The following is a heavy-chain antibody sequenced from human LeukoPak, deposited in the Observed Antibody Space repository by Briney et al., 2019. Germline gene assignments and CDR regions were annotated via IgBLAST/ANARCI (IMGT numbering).Heavy chain of an antibody. CDR3: ARSADGWYTRTHDY. CDR1: GGSISSANW. J-gene: IGHJ4*02. CDR2: MYHSGST. V-gene: IGHV4-4*02. Sequence: SETLSLTCVVSGGSISSANWWSWVRPPPGKGLEWIGEMYHSGSTNCNPSLKSRVTISVDKSKNQFSLRLSSVTAADTAVYYCARSADGWYTRTHDYWGQGTLVTVSS. D-gene: IGHD6-19*01.